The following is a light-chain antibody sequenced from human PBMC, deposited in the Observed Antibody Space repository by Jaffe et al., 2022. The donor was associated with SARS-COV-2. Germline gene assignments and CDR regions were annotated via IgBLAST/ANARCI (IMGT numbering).Light chain of an antibody. Sequence: QSALTQPASVSGSPGQSITISCTGTSFDVGGYDYVSWYQQHPGKAPKLIIFDVSNRPSGVSDRFSGSKSGNTASLTISGLQAEDEADYYCNSYRGSNTLVFGTGTKVTVL. CDR3: NSYRGSNTLV. CDR2: DVS. J-gene: IGLJ1*01. V-gene: IGLV2-14*03. CDR1: SFDVGGYDY.